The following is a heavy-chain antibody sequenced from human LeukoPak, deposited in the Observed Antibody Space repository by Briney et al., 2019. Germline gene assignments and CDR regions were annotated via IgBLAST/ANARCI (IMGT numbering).Heavy chain of an antibody. CDR2: ISSSSSYI. CDR1: GFTFSSYS. V-gene: IGHV3-21*01. D-gene: IGHD5-18*01. Sequence: GGSLRLSCAASGFTFSSYSMNWVRQAPGKGLEWVSSISSSSSYIYYADSVKGRFTISRDNAKNSLYLQMNSLRAEDTAVYYCARGGGRGYSYGLEDYYGMDVWGQGTTVTVSS. CDR3: ARGGGRGYSYGLEDYYGMDV. J-gene: IGHJ6*02.